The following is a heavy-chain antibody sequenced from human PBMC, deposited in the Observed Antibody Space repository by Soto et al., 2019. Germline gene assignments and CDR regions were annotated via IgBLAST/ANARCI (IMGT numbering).Heavy chain of an antibody. CDR3: AKGGVEYYYYYMDF. CDR2: TSARGART. CDR1: GFNFGSYA. J-gene: IGHJ6*03. D-gene: IGHD3-10*01. V-gene: IGHV3-23*01. Sequence: EVQLLESGGGFVQPGGSLRLSCAASGFNFGSYATTWVRQAPGKGLEWLSATSARGARTYYADSVRGRFTMSRDNSKNTLYLEMNSLRVEDTAVYYCAKGGVEYYYYYMDFWGKGTTVTVSS.